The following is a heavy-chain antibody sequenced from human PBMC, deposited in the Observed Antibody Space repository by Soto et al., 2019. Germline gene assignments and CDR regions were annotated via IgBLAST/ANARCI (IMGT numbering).Heavy chain of an antibody. Sequence: GGSLRLSCAASGFTFSSYGMHWVRQAPGKGLEWVAVIWYDGSNKYYADSVKGRFTISRDNSKNTLYLQMNSLRAEDTAVYYCARAARVVVPAAMDYWGQGTLVTVSS. D-gene: IGHD2-2*01. V-gene: IGHV3-33*01. CDR2: IWYDGSNK. CDR1: GFTFSSYG. CDR3: ARAARVVVPAAMDY. J-gene: IGHJ4*02.